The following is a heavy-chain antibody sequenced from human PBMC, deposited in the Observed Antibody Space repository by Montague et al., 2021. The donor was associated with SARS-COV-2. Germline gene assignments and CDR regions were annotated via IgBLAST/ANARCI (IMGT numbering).Heavy chain of an antibody. CDR1: GGSISSNF. Sequence: SGTLSLTCTVSGGSISSNFWSWIRQPPGKGLEWIGYIYYSGSTNYNPSLKSRVTISVDTSKKQFSLQLSSVAAADTAVYYCARTRGYDPLFDFWGQGTLVTVSS. D-gene: IGHD5-12*01. V-gene: IGHV4-59*01. CDR3: ARTRGYDPLFDF. J-gene: IGHJ4*02. CDR2: IYYSGST.